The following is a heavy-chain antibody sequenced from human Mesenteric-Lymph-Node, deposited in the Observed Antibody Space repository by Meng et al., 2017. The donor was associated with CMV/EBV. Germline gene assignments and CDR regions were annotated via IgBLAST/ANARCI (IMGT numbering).Heavy chain of an antibody. CDR1: YTFTGYN. Sequence: YTFTGYNMYWGRQAPGQGLEWMGRINPNSGDTNYAQKFQGRATMTRDTSISTAYMELSRLRSDDTAMYYCARDLSGYTGSWTETYFDLWGRGTLVTVSS. CDR3: ARDLSGYTGSWTETYFDL. J-gene: IGHJ2*01. CDR2: INPNSGDT. V-gene: IGHV1-2*06. D-gene: IGHD6-13*01.